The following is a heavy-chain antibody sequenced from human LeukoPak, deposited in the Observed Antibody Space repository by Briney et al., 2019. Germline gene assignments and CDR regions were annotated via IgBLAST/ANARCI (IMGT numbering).Heavy chain of an antibody. Sequence: QAGGSLRLSCAASGFTFSSYAMHWVRQAPGKGLEWVAVISYDGSNKYYADSVKGRFTIYRDNSKNTLYLQMNSLRAEDTAVYYCARSYYYDSPGDAFDIWGQGTMVTVSS. D-gene: IGHD3-22*01. CDR1: GFTFSSYA. CDR3: ARSYYYDSPGDAFDI. J-gene: IGHJ3*02. CDR2: ISYDGSNK. V-gene: IGHV3-30-3*01.